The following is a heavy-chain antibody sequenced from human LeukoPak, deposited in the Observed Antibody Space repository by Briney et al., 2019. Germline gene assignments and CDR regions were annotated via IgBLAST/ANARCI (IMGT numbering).Heavy chain of an antibody. V-gene: IGHV3-48*03. CDR3: ARGVTLDY. CDR1: GFTFSTYE. J-gene: IGHJ4*02. Sequence: GGSLRLSCAASGFTFSTYEMNWVCQAPGKGLEWVSYISSGDNIMFYADSVKGRFIISRDNAKNSLYLQMNSLRAEDTAVYYCARGVTLDYWGQGTLVTVSS. D-gene: IGHD2-21*02. CDR2: ISSGDNIM.